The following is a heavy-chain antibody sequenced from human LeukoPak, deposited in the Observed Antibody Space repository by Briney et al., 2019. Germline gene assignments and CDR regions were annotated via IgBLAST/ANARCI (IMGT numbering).Heavy chain of an antibody. CDR2: IYHSGST. Sequence: SETLSLTCTVSGYSISSGYYWGWIRQPPGKGLEWIGSIYHSGSTYYNPSLKSRVTISVDTSKNQFSLKLSSVTAADTAVYYCARLVYYYDSSGPGYYFDYWGQGTLVTVSS. CDR3: ARLVYYYDSSGPGYYFDY. J-gene: IGHJ4*02. V-gene: IGHV4-38-2*02. D-gene: IGHD3-22*01. CDR1: GYSISSGYY.